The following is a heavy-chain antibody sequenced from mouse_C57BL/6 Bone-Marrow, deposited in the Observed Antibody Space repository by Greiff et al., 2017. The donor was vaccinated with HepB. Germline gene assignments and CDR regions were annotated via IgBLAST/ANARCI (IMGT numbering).Heavy chain of an antibody. J-gene: IGHJ4*01. CDR2: IYPRSGNT. CDR3: SRCEATVGATNYFAMDG. D-gene: IGHD1-1*01. Sequence: QVQLQQSGAELARPGASVKLCCKASGYTFTSYGISWVKQRTGQGLEWIGEIYPRSGNTYYNEKFKGKATLTADKSSSTAYMELRSLASEDSAVYFCSRCEATVGATNYFAMDGWGQRAPVTVSA. V-gene: IGHV1-81*01. CDR1: GYTFTSYG.